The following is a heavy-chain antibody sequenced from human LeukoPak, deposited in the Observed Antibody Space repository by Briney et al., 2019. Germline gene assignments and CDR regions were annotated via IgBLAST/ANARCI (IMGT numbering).Heavy chain of an antibody. J-gene: IGHJ4*02. CDR2: MNPNSGNT. D-gene: IGHD1-26*01. CDR3: ARDEGAIDY. CDR1: GYTFTSYD. Sequence: ASVKVSCKASGYTFTSYDINWVRQATGQGLEWMGWMNPNSGNTGYAQKFQGRVTITRNTSISTAYMELRSLRSDDTAVYYCARDEGAIDYWGQGTLVTVSS. V-gene: IGHV1-8*03.